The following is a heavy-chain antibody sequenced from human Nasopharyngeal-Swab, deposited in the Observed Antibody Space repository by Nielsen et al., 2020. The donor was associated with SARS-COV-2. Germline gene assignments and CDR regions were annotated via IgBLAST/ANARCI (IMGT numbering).Heavy chain of an antibody. J-gene: IGHJ3*02. CDR2: IWYDGSNK. Sequence: GESLKISCAASGFTFSSYGMHWVRQAPGKGLEWVAVIWYDGSNKYYADSVKGRFTISRDNSKNTLYLQMNSLRAEDTAVYYCAREWWELRVAFDIWGQGTMVTVSS. CDR1: GFTFSSYG. V-gene: IGHV3-33*01. D-gene: IGHD1-26*01. CDR3: AREWWELRVAFDI.